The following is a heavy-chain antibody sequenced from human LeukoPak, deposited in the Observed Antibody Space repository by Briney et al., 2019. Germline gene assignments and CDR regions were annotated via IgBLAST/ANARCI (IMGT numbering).Heavy chain of an antibody. J-gene: IGHJ4*02. V-gene: IGHV1-18*01. Sequence: ASVRVSCKASGYTFSNYGISWVRQAPGQGLEWMGWISAFNGDTNYAQNLQGRVTLTTDTSTSTAYMDLGSLRSDDTAVYYCARARRGGDYDSYFDYWGQGTLVTVSS. CDR1: GYTFSNYG. D-gene: IGHD4-17*01. CDR2: ISAFNGDT. CDR3: ARARRGGDYDSYFDY.